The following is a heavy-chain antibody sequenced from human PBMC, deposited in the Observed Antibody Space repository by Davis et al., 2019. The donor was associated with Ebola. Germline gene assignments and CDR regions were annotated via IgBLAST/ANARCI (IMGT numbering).Heavy chain of an antibody. Sequence: AASVKVSCKASGYTFTSYDINWVRQAPGQGLEWMGWISAYNGNTNYAQKLQGRVTMTTDTSTSTAYMELRSLRSDDTAVYYCARDGGVAARGDLGCWGQGTLVTVSS. V-gene: IGHV1-18*01. J-gene: IGHJ4*02. D-gene: IGHD6-6*01. CDR3: ARDGGVAARGDLGC. CDR2: ISAYNGNT. CDR1: GYTFTSYD.